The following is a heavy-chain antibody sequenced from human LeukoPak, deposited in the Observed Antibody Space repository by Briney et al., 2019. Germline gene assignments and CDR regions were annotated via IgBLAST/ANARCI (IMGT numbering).Heavy chain of an antibody. CDR2: FDPEDGET. CDR3: ARGVAKYYFDY. CDR1: GYTLTELS. V-gene: IGHV1-24*01. D-gene: IGHD2-15*01. J-gene: IGHJ4*02. Sequence: ASVKVSCKVSGYTLTELSMHWVRQAPGKGLEWMGGFDPEDGETIYAQKFQGRVTMTRDMSTSTVYMELSSLRSEDTAVYYCARGVAKYYFDYWGQGTLVTVSS.